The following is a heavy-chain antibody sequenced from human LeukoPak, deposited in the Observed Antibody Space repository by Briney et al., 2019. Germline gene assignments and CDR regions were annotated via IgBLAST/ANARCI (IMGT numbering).Heavy chain of an antibody. V-gene: IGHV1-2*02. J-gene: IGHJ4*02. Sequence: ASVKVSCKTSGYTFTGYYMHWVRQAPGQGLEWMGWINPNSGGTNYAQKFQGRVTMTRNTSISTVYMELSSLRSEDTAVYYCAIGGSGSYSQFDYWGQGTLVTVSS. CDR3: AIGGSGSYSQFDY. CDR1: GYTFTGYY. D-gene: IGHD1-26*01. CDR2: INPNSGGT.